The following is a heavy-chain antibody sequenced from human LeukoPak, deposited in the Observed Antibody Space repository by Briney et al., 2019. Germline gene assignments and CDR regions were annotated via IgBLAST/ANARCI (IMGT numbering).Heavy chain of an antibody. V-gene: IGHV3-30*04. D-gene: IGHD3-10*01. J-gene: IGHJ4*02. CDR3: ARDPNYYGSGSYLLNY. CDR1: GLTFSSYA. CDR2: ISYDGGNK. Sequence: GGSLKLSCAASGLTFSSYAMHGVRQAPGKGLEWVVVISYDGGNKYYADSVKGRFTIFRDKSKNTLYLQMNSLRSEDTAVYYCARDPNYYGSGSYLLNYWGQGTLVTASS.